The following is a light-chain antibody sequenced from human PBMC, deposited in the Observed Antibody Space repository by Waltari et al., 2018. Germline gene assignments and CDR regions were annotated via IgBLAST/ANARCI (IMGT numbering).Light chain of an antibody. Sequence: DIQMTQSPSTLSASVGDRVTITCRASESISTWLAWYQQEPGKAPQLLIYEASSSQSGVPSRFSGSGSGTEFTLTITSLQPDDFATYYCQQYKSYPWTFGQGTKVEIK. V-gene: IGKV1-5*03. J-gene: IGKJ1*01. CDR1: ESISTW. CDR3: QQYKSYPWT. CDR2: EAS.